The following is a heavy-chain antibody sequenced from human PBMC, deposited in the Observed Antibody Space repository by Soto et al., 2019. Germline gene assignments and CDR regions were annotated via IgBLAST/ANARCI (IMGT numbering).Heavy chain of an antibody. J-gene: IGHJ4*02. CDR2: ISAYNGNT. D-gene: IGHD1-26*01. CDR1: GYTFSNYG. Sequence: ASVKVSCKASGYTFSNYGIHWVRQAPGQGLEWMGWISAYNGNTNYAQKLQGRVTMTTDTSTSTAYMELRSLRSDDTAVYYCARDEIKEWELLEGVFDYWGQGTLVTVSS. V-gene: IGHV1-18*01. CDR3: ARDEIKEWELLEGVFDY.